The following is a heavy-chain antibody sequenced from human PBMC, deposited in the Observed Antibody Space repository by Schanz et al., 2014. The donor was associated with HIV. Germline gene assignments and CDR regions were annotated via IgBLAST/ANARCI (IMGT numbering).Heavy chain of an antibody. CDR3: ANEEVPNDY. CDR1: GFTFSGYG. Sequence: EVQLVESGGGLVQPGRSLRLSCAVSGFTFSGYGMHWVRQAPGKGLEWVASIHGGGGIPYYADFVKGRFTVSRDNSKSTLYLQMDSLRVEDTAVYYCANEEVPNDYWGQGTLVTVSS. CDR2: IHGGGGIP. V-gene: IGHV3-23*04. J-gene: IGHJ4*02.